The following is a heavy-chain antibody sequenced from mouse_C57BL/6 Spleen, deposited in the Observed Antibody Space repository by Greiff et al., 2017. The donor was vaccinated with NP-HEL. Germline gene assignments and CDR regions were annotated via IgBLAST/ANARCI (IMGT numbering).Heavy chain of an antibody. CDR2: ISSGSSTI. CDR1: GFTFSDYG. J-gene: IGHJ1*03. D-gene: IGHD1-1*01. V-gene: IGHV5-17*01. Sequence: EVQRVESGGGLVKPGGSLKLSCAASGFTFSDYGMHWVRQAPEKGLEWVAYISSGSSTIYYADTVKGRFTISRDNAKNTLFLQMTSLRSEDTAMYYCAREGYYGSSYYWYFDVWGTGTTVTVSS. CDR3: AREGYYGSSYYWYFDV.